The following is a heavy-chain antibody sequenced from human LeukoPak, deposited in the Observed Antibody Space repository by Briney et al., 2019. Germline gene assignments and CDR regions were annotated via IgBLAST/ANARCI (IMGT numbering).Heavy chain of an antibody. J-gene: IGHJ3*02. CDR1: GGSISSYY. CDR3: ARVNYYDSSGRGAFDI. D-gene: IGHD3-22*01. V-gene: IGHV4-4*07. Sequence: SETLSLXCSVSGGSISSYYWSWIRQPAGKGLEWIGRIYTSGSTNYNPSLKSRVTMSVDTSKNQFSLKLSSVTAADTAVYYCARVNYYDSSGRGAFDIWGQGTMVTVSS. CDR2: IYTSGST.